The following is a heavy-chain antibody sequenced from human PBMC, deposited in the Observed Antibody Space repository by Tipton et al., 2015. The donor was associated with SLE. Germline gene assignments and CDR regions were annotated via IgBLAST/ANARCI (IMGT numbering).Heavy chain of an antibody. CDR2: VYYSGSA. D-gene: IGHD3-3*01. V-gene: IGHV4-39*07. J-gene: IGHJ4*02. CDR1: GGSISSNPYY. Sequence: TLSLTCSVSGGSISSNPYYWGWIRQPPGKGLEWIGTVYYSGSAYYNPSLKSRVTISADTSKNQFSLKLSSVTAADTAVYYCARVMGFSDFWRGYWNFDYWGQGTLVTVSS. CDR3: ARVMGFSDFWRGYWNFDY.